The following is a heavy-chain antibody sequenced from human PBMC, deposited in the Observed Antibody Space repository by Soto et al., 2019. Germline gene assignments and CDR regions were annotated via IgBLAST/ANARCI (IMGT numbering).Heavy chain of an antibody. CDR1: GGTFSSDT. CDR3: ARSLGRGWTPY. V-gene: IGHV1-69*06. J-gene: IGHJ4*02. CDR2: SIPVFNTT. D-gene: IGHD6-19*01. Sequence: QVHLVQSEAEVKKPGSSVKVSCKASGGTFSSDTVSWVRQAPGQGREWVGGSIPVFNTTYYAQKFQGRVTILADKSTSTAYMELSNLRSEDAAVYYCARSLGRGWTPYWGQGTLVTVSS.